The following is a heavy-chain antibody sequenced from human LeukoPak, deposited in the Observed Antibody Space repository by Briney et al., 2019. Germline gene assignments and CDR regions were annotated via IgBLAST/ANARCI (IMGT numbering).Heavy chain of an antibody. CDR1: GFTFSSYA. J-gene: IGHJ4*02. Sequence: GGSLRLSCAASGFTFSSYAMSWVRQAPGKGLEWVSAISGSGGSTYYADSVKGRFTISRDNAKKSLYLQMNSLRAEDTAVYYCARVPTVGGGGYQFDYWGQGTLVTVSS. CDR2: ISGSGGST. D-gene: IGHD2-21*01. V-gene: IGHV3-23*01. CDR3: ARVPTVGGGGYQFDY.